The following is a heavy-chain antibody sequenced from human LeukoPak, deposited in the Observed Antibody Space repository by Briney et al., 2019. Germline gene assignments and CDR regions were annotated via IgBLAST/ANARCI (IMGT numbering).Heavy chain of an antibody. J-gene: IGHJ4*02. Sequence: GGSLRLSCAASGFTFSNYWMYWGRQAPGKGLVWVSRIKTDGSITAYADSVKGRFTISRDNAKNTLYLQMNSLRAEDTAVYYCASYNWNFLDDYWGQGTLVTVSS. CDR2: IKTDGSIT. D-gene: IGHD1-7*01. CDR3: ASYNWNFLDDY. CDR1: GFTFSNYW. V-gene: IGHV3-74*01.